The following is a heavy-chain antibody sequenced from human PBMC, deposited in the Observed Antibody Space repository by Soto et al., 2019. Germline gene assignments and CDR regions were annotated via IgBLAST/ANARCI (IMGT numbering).Heavy chain of an antibody. Sequence: QVQLVQSGAEVKKPGSSVKVSCKASGGTFSSYAISWVRQAPGQGLEWMGGIIPIFGTANYAQKFQGRVTIAAEESTSTAYMELSSLRSEDTAVYYCAREGNFWSGYYTRGPSCYYYYGMDVWGQGTTVTVSS. CDR2: IIPIFGTA. J-gene: IGHJ6*02. V-gene: IGHV1-69*01. CDR1: GGTFSSYA. CDR3: AREGNFWSGYYTRGPSCYYYYGMDV. D-gene: IGHD3-3*01.